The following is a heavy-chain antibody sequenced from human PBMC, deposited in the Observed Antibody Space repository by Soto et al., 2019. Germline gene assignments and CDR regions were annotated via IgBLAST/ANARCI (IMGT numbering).Heavy chain of an antibody. J-gene: IGHJ5*02. CDR3: ARSDWNKNNWFDP. V-gene: IGHV4-31*03. CDR1: GGSISSGGYY. CDR2: IYYSGST. D-gene: IGHD1-1*01. Sequence: SETLSLTCTVSGGSISSGGYYWSWIRQHPGKGLEWIGYIYYSGSTYYNPSLKSRVTISVDTSKNQFSLKLSSVTAADTAVYYCARSDWNKNNWFDPWGQGTLVTVSS.